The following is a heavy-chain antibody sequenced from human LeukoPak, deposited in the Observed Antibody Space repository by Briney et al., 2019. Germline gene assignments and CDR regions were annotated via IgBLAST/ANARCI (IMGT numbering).Heavy chain of an antibody. CDR3: ARALFYYGSGGTFDY. J-gene: IGHJ4*02. CDR1: GGSFSGYY. CDR2: INHSGST. D-gene: IGHD3-10*01. V-gene: IGHV4-34*01. Sequence: SETLSLTCAVYGGSFSGYYWSWIRQPPGKGLEWIGEINHSGSTNYNPSLKSRVTISVDTSKNQFSLKLSSVTAADTAVYYCARALFYYGSGGTFDYWGQGTLVTVSS.